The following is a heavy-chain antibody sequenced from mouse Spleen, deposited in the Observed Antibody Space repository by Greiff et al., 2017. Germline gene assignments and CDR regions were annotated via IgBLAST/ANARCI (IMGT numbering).Heavy chain of an antibody. Sequence: EVKLMESGGGLVKPGGSLKLSCAASGFTFSSYAMSWVRQTPEKRLEWVATISSGGSYTYYPDSVKGRFTISRDNAKNTLYLQMSSLRSEDTAMYYCARQSRDGGFAYWGQGTLVTVSA. D-gene: IGHD3-3*01. CDR2: ISSGGSYT. V-gene: IGHV5-9-3*01. J-gene: IGHJ3*01. CDR1: GFTFSSYA. CDR3: ARQSRDGGFAY.